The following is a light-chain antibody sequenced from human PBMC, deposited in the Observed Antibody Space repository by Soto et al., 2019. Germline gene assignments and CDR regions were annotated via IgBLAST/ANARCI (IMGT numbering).Light chain of an antibody. CDR2: WAS. CDR1: QSVLYSSNSRNY. V-gene: IGKV4-1*01. Sequence: DIVMTQSPDSLAVSLGERATINCRSSQSVLYSSNSRNYLAWYQHKPGQPPKLLVYWASTRESGVPDRFSGSGSGTAFTLTISSLQAEDVAVYYCQQYYSTPYTFGQGTKLEIK. J-gene: IGKJ2*01. CDR3: QQYYSTPYT.